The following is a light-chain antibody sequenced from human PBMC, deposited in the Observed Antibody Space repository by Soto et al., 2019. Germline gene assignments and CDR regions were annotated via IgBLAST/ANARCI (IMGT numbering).Light chain of an antibody. CDR2: WAS. CDR1: QSFLYSSNNKNY. Sequence: DIVMPQSSDSLASTLAEISTNNCKSVQSFLYSSNNKNYLAWYQKKPGQPPKLLIYWASNRESGVPDRFSGSGSGTEFTLTIRRLKAEDVAVYYCQSYYSTPKWKFGKGTKVDIK. CDR3: QSYYSTPKWK. V-gene: IGKV4-1*01. J-gene: IGKJ1*01.